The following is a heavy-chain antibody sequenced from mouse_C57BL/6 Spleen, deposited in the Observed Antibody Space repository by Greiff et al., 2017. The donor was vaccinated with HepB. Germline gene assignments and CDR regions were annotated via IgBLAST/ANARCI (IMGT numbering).Heavy chain of an antibody. Sequence: VQLQQPGTELVKPGASVKLSCKASGYTFTSYWMHWVKQRPGQGLEWIGNINPSNGGTNYNEKFKSKATLTVDKSSSTAYMQLSSLTSDDSAVYYCASDLLLRYYYFDYWGQGTTLTVSS. CDR2: INPSNGGT. V-gene: IGHV1-53*01. J-gene: IGHJ2*01. CDR1: GYTFTSYW. CDR3: ASDLLLRYYYFDY. D-gene: IGHD1-1*01.